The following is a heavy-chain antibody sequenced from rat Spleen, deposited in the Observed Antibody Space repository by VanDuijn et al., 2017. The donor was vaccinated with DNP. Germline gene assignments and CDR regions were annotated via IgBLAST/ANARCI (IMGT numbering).Heavy chain of an antibody. CDR2: ISYDGDST. CDR3: SRPDYYDGTYPHY. J-gene: IGHJ4*01. CDR1: GFTFSDYY. V-gene: IGHV5-22*01. Sequence: EVQLVESGGGLVQPGRSLKLSCQASGFTFSDYYMAWVRQAPTRGLEWVAYISYDGDSTDYGDSVKGRFTITRDNAKSTLLLQMNSLRSEDMATYYGSRPDYYDGTYPHYWGQGTSVTVSS. D-gene: IGHD1-12*02.